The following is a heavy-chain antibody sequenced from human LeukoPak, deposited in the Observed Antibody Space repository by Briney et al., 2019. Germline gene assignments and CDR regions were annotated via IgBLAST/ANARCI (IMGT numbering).Heavy chain of an antibody. CDR3: ARAFLGYDSSGYSAGGDY. CDR1: GFTFSSYS. V-gene: IGHV3-21*01. D-gene: IGHD3-22*01. CDR2: ISSSSSYI. Sequence: GGSLRLSCAASGFTFSSYSMNWVRQAPGKGLEWVSSISSSSSYIYYADSVKGRFTTSRDNAKNSLYLQMNSLRAEDTAVYYCARAFLGYDSSGYSAGGDYWGQGTLVTVSS. J-gene: IGHJ4*02.